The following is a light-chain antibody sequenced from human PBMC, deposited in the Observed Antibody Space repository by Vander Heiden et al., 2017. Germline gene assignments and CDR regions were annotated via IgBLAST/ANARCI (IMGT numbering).Light chain of an antibody. V-gene: IGKV2-30*01. CDR1: QSLVYSDGDTY. CDR3: MQATHWPYT. J-gene: IGKJ2*01. CDR2: KVS. Sequence: DVVIPQSPLSLPVTLGQPASISCRSSQSLVYSDGDTYLIWLHQRPGQSPRRLIYKVSNRGSGVPDRFTGSGSGTGFTLKISRVEAEDVGVYDCMQATHWPYTFGQGTKLEIK.